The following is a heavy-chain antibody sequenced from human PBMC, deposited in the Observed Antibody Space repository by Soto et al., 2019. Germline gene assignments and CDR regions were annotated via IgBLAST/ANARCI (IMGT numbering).Heavy chain of an antibody. Sequence: PGGSLRLSCAASGFTFSSSWMHWVRQAPGKGLEWVSYITPNADNTQYADSVKGRFTISRDNAKNTLSLQMDSLRAEDTATYYCAKDSVYSSGWYWYYWGQGTLVTVSS. CDR2: ITPNADNT. CDR1: GFTFSSSW. CDR3: AKDSVYSSGWYWYY. V-gene: IGHV3-23*01. J-gene: IGHJ4*01. D-gene: IGHD6-19*01.